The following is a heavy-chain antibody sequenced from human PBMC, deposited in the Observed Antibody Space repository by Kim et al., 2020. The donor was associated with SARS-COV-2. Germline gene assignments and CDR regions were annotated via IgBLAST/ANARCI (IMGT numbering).Heavy chain of an antibody. CDR3: ARGRSPLGSIFGVVSGGWFDP. D-gene: IGHD3-3*01. CDR2: MNPNSGNT. V-gene: IGHV1-8*01. J-gene: IGHJ5*02. Sequence: ASVKVSCKASGYTFTSYDINWVRQATGQGLEWMGWMNPNSGNTGYAQKFQGRVTMTRNTSISTAYMELSSLRSEDTAVYYCARGRSPLGSIFGVVSGGWFDPWGQGTLVTVSS. CDR1: GYTFTSYD.